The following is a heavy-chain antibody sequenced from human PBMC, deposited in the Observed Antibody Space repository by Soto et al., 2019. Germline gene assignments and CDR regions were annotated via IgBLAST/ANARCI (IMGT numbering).Heavy chain of an antibody. D-gene: IGHD6-25*01. V-gene: IGHV4-59*12. Sequence: LPETLSLTCTVSGGSISSYYWSWIRQPPGKGLEWIGYIYYSGSTNYNPSLKSRVTISVDTSKNQFSLNLSSVTAADTAVYYCARYIAASGTCYFDYWGLGTVVTVSS. J-gene: IGHJ4*02. CDR3: ARYIAASGTCYFDY. CDR1: GGSISSYY. CDR2: IYYSGST.